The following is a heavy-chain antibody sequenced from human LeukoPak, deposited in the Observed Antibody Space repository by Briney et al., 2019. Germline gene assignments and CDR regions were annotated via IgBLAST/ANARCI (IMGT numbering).Heavy chain of an antibody. CDR2: IYSGGST. V-gene: IGHV3-66*01. J-gene: IGHJ4*02. Sequence: PRGSLRLSCAASGFTVSSNYMSWVRQAPGKGLEWVSIIYSGGSTYYADSVRGRFTISRDNSKNTLYLLMNSLRAEDTAVYYCATSGWWGYFDYWGQGTLVTVSS. CDR3: ATSGWWGYFDY. D-gene: IGHD6-19*01. CDR1: GFTVSSNY.